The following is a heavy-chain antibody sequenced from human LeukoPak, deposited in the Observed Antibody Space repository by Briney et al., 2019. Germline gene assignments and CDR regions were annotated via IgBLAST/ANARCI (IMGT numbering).Heavy chain of an antibody. V-gene: IGHV4-30-2*01. Sequence: PSETLSLTCTVSGGSISSGGYYWSWIRQPPGKGLEWIGYIYHSGSTYYNPSLKSRVTISVDRSKNQFSLKLSSVTAADTAVYYCARHGPDEGYYYDSSGYSDAFDIWGQGTMVTVSS. CDR2: IYHSGST. D-gene: IGHD3-22*01. CDR3: ARHGPDEGYYYDSSGYSDAFDI. J-gene: IGHJ3*02. CDR1: GGSISSGGYY.